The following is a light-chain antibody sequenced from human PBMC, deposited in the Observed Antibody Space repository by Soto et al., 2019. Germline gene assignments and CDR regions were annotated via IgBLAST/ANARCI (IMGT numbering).Light chain of an antibody. V-gene: IGKV1-39*01. J-gene: IGKJ2*01. Sequence: DIQMTQSPSSLSASVGDRVTITCRASQSISSYLNWYQQKPGKAPKLLIYAASSLQSGVPSRFSGSGSGTDFTLTISSLQPEDFATYYCQQSYSTLQDTFGQWTKLEIK. CDR2: AAS. CDR1: QSISSY. CDR3: QQSYSTLQDT.